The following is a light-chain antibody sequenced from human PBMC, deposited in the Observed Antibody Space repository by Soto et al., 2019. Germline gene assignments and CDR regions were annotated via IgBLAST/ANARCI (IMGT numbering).Light chain of an antibody. J-gene: IGKJ1*01. CDR2: GAS. CDR1: QTVSSRD. V-gene: IGKV3-20*01. Sequence: EIVLTQSPGTLSLSPGERATLSCRASQTVSSRDLAWYQQRPGQAPRLLIYGASTRATGIPDRFSGSGSGTDFTLTISRLEPEDFAVYSCQQYATSPRTFGQGTKVEIK. CDR3: QQYATSPRT.